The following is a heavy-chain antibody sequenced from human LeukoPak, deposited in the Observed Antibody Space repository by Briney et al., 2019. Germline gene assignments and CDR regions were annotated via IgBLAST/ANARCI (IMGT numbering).Heavy chain of an antibody. CDR2: VHYSGST. Sequence: SETLSLTCTVSGGPINNYYWYWIRQPPGKGLEWIGYVHYSGSTYYNPSLQSRVTISIDTSKNQFSLKLTSVTAADTAVYYCARHQGYWGQGTLVTVSS. J-gene: IGHJ4*02. CDR1: GGPINNYY. CDR3: ARHQGY. V-gene: IGHV4-59*08.